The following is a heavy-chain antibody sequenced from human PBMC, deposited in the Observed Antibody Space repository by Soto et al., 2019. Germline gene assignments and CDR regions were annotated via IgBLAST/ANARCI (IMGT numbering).Heavy chain of an antibody. D-gene: IGHD1-26*01. CDR1: GDSISSSNW. CDR3: ARVWVWRVGATTEGWFDP. CDR2: IYHSGST. Sequence: SETLSLTCAVSGDSISSSNWWSWVRKPPGKGLEWIGEIYHSGSTNYNPSLKSRVTISVDKSKNQFSLKLSSVTAADTAVYYCARVWVWRVGATTEGWFDPWGQGTLVTVSS. J-gene: IGHJ5*02. V-gene: IGHV4-4*02.